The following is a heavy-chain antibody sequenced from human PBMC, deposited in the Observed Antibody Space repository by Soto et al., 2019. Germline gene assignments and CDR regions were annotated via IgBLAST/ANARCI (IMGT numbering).Heavy chain of an antibody. CDR2: IFIGGTT. CDR1: GFTVSSSQ. Sequence: PGGSLRLSCAASGFTVSSSQMTWVRQAPGKALEWVSVIFIGGTTQYAVSVKGRFTISRDYSKNTVYLQMNSLRAEDTAVYYCGILGPYAWGTYSFRNNRFDPGGREPLVTVS. D-gene: IGHD3-16*01. V-gene: IGHV3-53*01. J-gene: IGHJ5*02. CDR3: GILGPYAWGTYSFRNNRFDP.